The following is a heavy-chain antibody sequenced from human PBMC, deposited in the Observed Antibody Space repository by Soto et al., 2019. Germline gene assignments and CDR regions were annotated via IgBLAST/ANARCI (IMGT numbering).Heavy chain of an antibody. CDR1: GFTFSSYV. J-gene: IGHJ4*02. V-gene: IGHV3-33*01. D-gene: IGHD3-22*01. Sequence: QVQLVESGGGVVQPGRSLRLSCAASGFTFSSYVMHWVRQAPGKGLEWVAVIWYDGSNKYYADSVKGRFTISRDNSKNTLYLQMNSLRAEDTAVYYCARDSMTYLVDWGQGTLVTVSS. CDR2: IWYDGSNK. CDR3: ARDSMTYLVD.